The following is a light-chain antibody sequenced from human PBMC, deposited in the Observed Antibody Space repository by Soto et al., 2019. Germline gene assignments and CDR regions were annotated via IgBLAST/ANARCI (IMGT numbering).Light chain of an antibody. Sequence: DIQMTQSPSSLSASLGYRVAITCQASQDISNYLNWYQQKPGKAPKLLIYDASNLETGVPSRFSGSGSGTDFTFTISSLQPEDIATYYCQQYDNFITFGQGTRLEIK. J-gene: IGKJ5*01. CDR1: QDISNY. CDR3: QQYDNFIT. CDR2: DAS. V-gene: IGKV1-33*01.